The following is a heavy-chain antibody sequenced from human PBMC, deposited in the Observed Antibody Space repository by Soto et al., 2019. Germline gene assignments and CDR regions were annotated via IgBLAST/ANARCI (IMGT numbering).Heavy chain of an antibody. Sequence: SETLSLTCAVSGGSISSGGYSWSWIRQPPGKGLEWIGYIYHSGSTYYNPSLKSRVTISVDRSKNQFSLKLSSVTAADTAVYYCAREETDGMDAWGQGTTVTVSS. V-gene: IGHV4-30-2*01. CDR1: GGSISSGGYS. J-gene: IGHJ6*02. CDR2: IYHSGST. CDR3: AREETDGMDA.